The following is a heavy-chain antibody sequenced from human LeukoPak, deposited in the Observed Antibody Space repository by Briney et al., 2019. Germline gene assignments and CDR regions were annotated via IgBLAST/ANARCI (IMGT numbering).Heavy chain of an antibody. CDR1: GFTFSSYA. CDR3: TRHEDYDFWSVGSSLEPTKYGMDV. J-gene: IGHJ6*02. V-gene: IGHV3-73*01. D-gene: IGHD3-3*01. CDR2: IRSKANSYAT. Sequence: PGRSLRLSCAASGFTFSSYAMHWVRQASGKGLEWVGRIRSKANSYATAYAASVKGRFTISRDDSKNTAYLQMNSLKTEDTAVYYCTRHEDYDFWSVGSSLEPTKYGMDVWGQGTTVTVSS.